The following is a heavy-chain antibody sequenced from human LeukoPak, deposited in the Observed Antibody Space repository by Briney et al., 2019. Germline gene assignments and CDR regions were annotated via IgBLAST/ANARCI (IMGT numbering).Heavy chain of an antibody. CDR1: GYTFTSYG. CDR3: ARGLTGTTTLDY. V-gene: IGHV1-18*01. D-gene: IGHD1-20*01. CDR2: ISAYNGNT. J-gene: IGHJ4*02. Sequence: ASVKVSCKASGYTFTSYGISWVRQAPGQGLEWMGWISAYNGNTSYAQKLQGRVTMTTDTSTGTAYMELRSPRSDDTAVYYCARGLTGTTTLDYWGQGTLVTVSS.